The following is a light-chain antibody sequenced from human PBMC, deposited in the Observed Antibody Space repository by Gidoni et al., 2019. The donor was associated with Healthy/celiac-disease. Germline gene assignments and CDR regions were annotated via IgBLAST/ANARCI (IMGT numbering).Light chain of an antibody. J-gene: IGKJ1*01. CDR2: GAS. CDR1: QSVSSN. V-gene: IGKV3-15*01. CDR3: QQYNNWPPGT. Sequence: EIVMTQSPATLSVSPGERATLSCRASQSVSSNLAWYQQKPSQAPRLLIYGASTRATGIPARFSGSGSGTEFTLTISSLQSEDFAVYYCQQYNNWPPGTFGQGTKVEIE.